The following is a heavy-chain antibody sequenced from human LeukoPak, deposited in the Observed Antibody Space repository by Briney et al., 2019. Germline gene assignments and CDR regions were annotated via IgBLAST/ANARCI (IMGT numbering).Heavy chain of an antibody. CDR2: ISGNNDNP. CDR3: ARDRTSTDDY. J-gene: IGHJ4*02. Sequence: ASVKVSCKTSGYTFSNFGINWVRQAPGQGLEWMAWISGNNDNPNYGQKFQGRFTVTTDSSTSTAYMELRNLRSDDTAVYYCARDRTSTDDYWGQGTLVTVSS. CDR1: GYTFSNFG. D-gene: IGHD2-2*01. V-gene: IGHV1-18*01.